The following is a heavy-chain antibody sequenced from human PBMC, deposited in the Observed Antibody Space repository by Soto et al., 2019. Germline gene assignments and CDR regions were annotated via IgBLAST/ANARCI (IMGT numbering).Heavy chain of an antibody. CDR3: ARGGLVPAAMPPWVIDY. CDR2: IYYSGST. J-gene: IGHJ4*02. CDR1: GGSISSGGYY. Sequence: SETLSLTCTVSGGSISSGGYYWSWIRQHPGKGLEWIGYIYYSGSTYYNPSLKSRVTISVDTSKNQFSLKLSSVTAADTAVYYCARGGLVPAAMPPWVIDYWGQGTLVTVSS. V-gene: IGHV4-31*03. D-gene: IGHD2-2*01.